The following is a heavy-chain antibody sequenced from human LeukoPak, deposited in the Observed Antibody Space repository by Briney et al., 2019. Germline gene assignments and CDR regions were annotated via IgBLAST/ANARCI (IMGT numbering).Heavy chain of an antibody. CDR1: GGSISSHY. J-gene: IGHJ4*02. V-gene: IGHV4-59*11. D-gene: IGHD3-16*01. Sequence: SETLSLTCTVSGGSISSHYWSWIRQPPGKGLEWIGYIYYSGSTHYNPSLRSRVTISVDSPKNQISLKLSSVTAADTAVYYCARGSGGSIDSWGQGTLVTVSS. CDR2: IYYSGST. CDR3: ARGSGGSIDS.